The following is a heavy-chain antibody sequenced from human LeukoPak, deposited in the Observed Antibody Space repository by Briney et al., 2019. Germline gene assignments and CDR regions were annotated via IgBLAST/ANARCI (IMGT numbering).Heavy chain of an antibody. V-gene: IGHV1-2*02. CDR3: ARAHCTGGFCPALY. CDR2: INPNSGGT. Sequence: ASVKVSCKASGYTFTGYYMHWVRQAPGQGLEWMGWINPNSGGTNYAQKFQGRVTMTRDTSISTAYMELSGLRSDDTAVYYCARAHCTGGFCPALYWGQGTLVTVSS. CDR1: GYTFTGYY. D-gene: IGHD2-8*02. J-gene: IGHJ4*02.